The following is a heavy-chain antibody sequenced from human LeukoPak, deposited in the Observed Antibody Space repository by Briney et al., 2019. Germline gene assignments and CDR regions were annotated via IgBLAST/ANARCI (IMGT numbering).Heavy chain of an antibody. J-gene: IGHJ3*02. CDR2: IYYSGST. D-gene: IGHD3-22*01. CDR3: ARVYYDSRPASDAFDI. V-gene: IGHV4-39*01. CDR1: GGSISSSSYY. Sequence: KPSETLSLTCTVSGGSISSSSYYWGWIRQPPGKGLEWIGSIYYSGSTYYNPSLKSRVTISVDTSKNQFSLKLSSVTAADTAVYYCARVYYDSRPASDAFDIWGQGTMVTVSS.